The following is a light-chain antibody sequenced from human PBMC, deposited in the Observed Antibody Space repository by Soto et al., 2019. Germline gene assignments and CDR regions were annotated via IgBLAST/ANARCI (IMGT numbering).Light chain of an antibody. CDR3: QRYGSSPA. J-gene: IGKJ4*01. CDR1: QSVTSSY. Sequence: EIVLTQSPGTLSLSPGERATLSCRASQSVTSSYLAWYQQKPGQAPRLLIYAASRRATGIPDRFSGSGSGTDFTLTISILEPEDFAVYYCQRYGSSPAFGGGTKVEIK. CDR2: AAS. V-gene: IGKV3-20*01.